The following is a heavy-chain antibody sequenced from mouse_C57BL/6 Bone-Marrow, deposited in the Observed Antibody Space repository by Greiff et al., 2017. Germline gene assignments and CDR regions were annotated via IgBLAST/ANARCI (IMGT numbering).Heavy chain of an antibody. CDR2: IYPGDGDT. CDR3: ARDYGSSYDY. D-gene: IGHD1-1*01. CDR1: GYAFSSSW. V-gene: IGHV1-82*01. Sequence: QVQLQQSGPELVKPGASVKISCKASGYAFSSSWMNWVKQRPGKGLVWIGRIYPGDGDTNYNGKFKGKATLTADKSSSTAYMQLSSLTSEDSAVYFCARDYGSSYDYWGQGTTLTVSS. J-gene: IGHJ2*01.